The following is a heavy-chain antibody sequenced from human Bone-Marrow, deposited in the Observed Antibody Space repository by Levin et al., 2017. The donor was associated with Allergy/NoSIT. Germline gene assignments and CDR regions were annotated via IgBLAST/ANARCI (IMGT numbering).Heavy chain of an antibody. Sequence: GGSLRLSCVASGLTVSSNYMRWVRQAPGKGLEWVSLIYSEGTTDYADSVKGRFTISRDKSKNTLYLQMNSLRVEDTAVYYCARDGGVQVGGDYVGQGTLVTVSS. V-gene: IGHV3-66*01. D-gene: IGHD2-8*02. CDR2: IYSEGTT. CDR3: ARDGGVQVGGDY. J-gene: IGHJ4*02. CDR1: GLTVSSNY.